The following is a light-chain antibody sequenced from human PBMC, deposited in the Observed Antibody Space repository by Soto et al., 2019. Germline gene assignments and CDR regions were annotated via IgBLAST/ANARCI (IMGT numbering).Light chain of an antibody. CDR2: HVT. Sequence: QSALTQPASVSGSPGQSITISCTGTSSDIGHYDYVSWYQQHPGKAPKLMIYHVTYRPSGVSNRYSGSKSGNSASLTISGLQADDEADYYCCSLTTTHTYVFGSGTKVTVL. V-gene: IGLV2-14*03. CDR3: CSLTTTHTYV. J-gene: IGLJ1*01. CDR1: SSDIGHYDY.